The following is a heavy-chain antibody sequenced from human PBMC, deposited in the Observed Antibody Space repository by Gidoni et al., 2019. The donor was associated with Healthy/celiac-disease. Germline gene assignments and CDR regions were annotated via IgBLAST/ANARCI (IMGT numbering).Heavy chain of an antibody. Sequence: EVQLVESGGGLVQPGGSLGLACAASGFTFSSCSRNWVRQAPGKGLEWVSYISSSSSTIYYADSVKGRFTISRDNAKNSLYLQMNSLRAEDTAVYYCARGEDQWFRQLVDYWGQGTLVTVSS. CDR2: ISSSSSTI. J-gene: IGHJ4*02. D-gene: IGHD6-6*01. CDR1: GFTFSSCS. CDR3: ARGEDQWFRQLVDY. V-gene: IGHV3-48*01.